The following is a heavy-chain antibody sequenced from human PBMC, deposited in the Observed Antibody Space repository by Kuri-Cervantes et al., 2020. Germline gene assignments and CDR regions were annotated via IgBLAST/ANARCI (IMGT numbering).Heavy chain of an antibody. Sequence: GESLKISCAASGFTFSSYGMHWVRQAPGKGLEWVAVIWYDGSNKYYADSVKGRFTISRDNSKNTLYLQMNSLRAEDTAVYYCARLAAAAAGAFDIWGQGTMVTVSS. CDR3: ARLAAAAAGAFDI. J-gene: IGHJ3*02. CDR1: GFTFSSYG. V-gene: IGHV3-33*01. D-gene: IGHD6-13*01. CDR2: IWYDGSNK.